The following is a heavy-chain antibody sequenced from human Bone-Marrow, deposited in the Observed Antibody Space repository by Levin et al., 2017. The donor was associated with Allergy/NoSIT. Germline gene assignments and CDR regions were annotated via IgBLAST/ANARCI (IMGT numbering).Heavy chain of an antibody. CDR2: IGTAGDT. CDR3: ARYNYEYNAVDI. D-gene: IGHD5-18*01. V-gene: IGHV3-13*01. Sequence: GGSLRLSCAASGFTFRTHDMHWVRQGTGKGLEWVSTIGTAGDTYYPDSVRGRFTLSRENAKNSLYLQMNGLSAGDTAVYYCARYNYEYNAVDIWGQGTRGTVSS. CDR1: GFTFRTHD. J-gene: IGHJ3*02.